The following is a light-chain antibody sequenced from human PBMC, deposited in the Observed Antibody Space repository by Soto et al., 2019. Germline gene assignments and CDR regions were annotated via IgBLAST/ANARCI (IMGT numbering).Light chain of an antibody. V-gene: IGKV3-20*01. CDR2: GSS. J-gene: IGKJ5*01. Sequence: EIVLTQSPGILSLSPGERASLSCGASQSISSSFLASYQQKPDQAPSLLFYGSSSTATGIPDRFSGTGSETDFTLTISRLEPEDFAVYYCQQYDNSPITFGQGTRLEIK. CDR1: QSISSSF. CDR3: QQYDNSPIT.